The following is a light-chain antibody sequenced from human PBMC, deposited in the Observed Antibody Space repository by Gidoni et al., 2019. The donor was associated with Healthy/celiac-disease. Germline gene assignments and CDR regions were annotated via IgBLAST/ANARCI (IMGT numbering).Light chain of an antibody. V-gene: IGKV1-8*01. CDR1: QGISSY. CDR2: AAS. J-gene: IGKJ2*01. Sequence: AIRITQSPSSLSASTGDRVTITCRASQGISSYLAWYQQKPGKAPKLLIYAASTLQSGVPSRFSGSGSGTDFTLTISCLQSEDFATYYCQQYYSYLPDTFXQXTKLEIK. CDR3: QQYYSYLPDT.